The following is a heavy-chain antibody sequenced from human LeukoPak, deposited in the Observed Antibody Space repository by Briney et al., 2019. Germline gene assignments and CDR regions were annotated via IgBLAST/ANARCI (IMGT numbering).Heavy chain of an antibody. CDR3: ARRNWEGSFDY. V-gene: IGHV4-61*01. Sequence: SETLSLTCTVSGGSVSSGSYYWSWIRQPPGKGLEWIGYIYYSGSTNYNPSLKSRVTISVDTSKNQFSLKLSSVTAADTAVYYCARRNWEGSFDYWGQGTLVTVSS. CDR1: GGSVSSGSYY. D-gene: IGHD7-27*01. CDR2: IYYSGST. J-gene: IGHJ4*02.